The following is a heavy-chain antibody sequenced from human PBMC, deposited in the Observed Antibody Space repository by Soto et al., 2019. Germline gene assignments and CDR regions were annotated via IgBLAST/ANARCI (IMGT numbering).Heavy chain of an antibody. CDR2: IYYSGST. CDR3: AREYGRDYYDSSGYAFDY. V-gene: IGHV4-30-4*01. D-gene: IGHD3-22*01. J-gene: IGHJ4*02. CDR1: GGPISSGDYY. Sequence: QVQLQESGPGLVKPSQTLSLTCTVSGGPISSGDYYWSWIRQPPGKGLEWIGYIYYSGSTYYNPSLKSRVTISVDTSKNQFSLKLSSVTAADTAVYYCAREYGRDYYDSSGYAFDYWGQGTLVTVSS.